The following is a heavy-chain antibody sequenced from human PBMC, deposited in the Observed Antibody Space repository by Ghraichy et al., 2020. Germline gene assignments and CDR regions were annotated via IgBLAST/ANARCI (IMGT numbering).Heavy chain of an antibody. D-gene: IGHD3-22*01. CDR1: GGTFSSYA. V-gene: IGHV1-69*13. Sequence: SVKVSCKAAGGTFSSYAISWVRQAPGQGLEWMGGIIPIFGTANYAQKSQGRVTITADESTSTAYMELSSLRSEDTAVYYCASLYSYDSSGYPATETVYWYFDLWGRCTLVSAAS. CDR3: ASLYSYDSSGYPATETVYWYFDL. J-gene: IGHJ2*01. CDR2: IIPIFGTA.